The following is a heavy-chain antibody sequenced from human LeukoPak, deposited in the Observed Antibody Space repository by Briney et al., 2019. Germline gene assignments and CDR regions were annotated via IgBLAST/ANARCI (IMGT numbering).Heavy chain of an antibody. D-gene: IGHD5-18*01. V-gene: IGHV3-21*06. Sequence: GGSLRLSCAASGFTFSSYSLNWVRQAPGKGLEWVSCITSNIYTYYANSVRGRFTISRDNSQNSVYLVMNSLRAEDTAVYYCARERDTSMVALDSWGQGTLVTVSS. CDR3: ARERDTSMVALDS. CDR1: GFTFSSYS. J-gene: IGHJ4*02. CDR2: ITSNIYT.